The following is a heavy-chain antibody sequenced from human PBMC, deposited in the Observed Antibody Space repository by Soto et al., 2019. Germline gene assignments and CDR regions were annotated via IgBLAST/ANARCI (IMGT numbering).Heavy chain of an antibody. Sequence: QLQLQESGSGLVKPSQTLSLTCAVSGGSISSGGYSWSWIRQPPGKGLEWIGYIYHSGSTYDNPSRKSRVTISVDRSKNQFSLKLSSVTAADTAVYYCARAGGLGAVAADYWGQGTLVTVSS. V-gene: IGHV4-30-2*01. CDR2: IYHSGST. CDR1: GGSISSGGYS. CDR3: ARAGGLGAVAADY. J-gene: IGHJ4*02. D-gene: IGHD6-19*01.